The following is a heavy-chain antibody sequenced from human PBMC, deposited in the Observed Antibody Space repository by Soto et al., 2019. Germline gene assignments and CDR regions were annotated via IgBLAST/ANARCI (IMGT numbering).Heavy chain of an antibody. J-gene: IGHJ6*02. CDR1: GGSISSGGYY. Sequence: QVQLQESGPGLVKPSQTLSLTCTVSGGSISSGGYYWSWIRQHPGKGLEWIGYIYYSGSTYYNPSLKSRVTISVDTSKNQFSLKLSSVTAADTAVYYCARGRGPQQLAYYYYYGMDVWGQGTTVTVSS. D-gene: IGHD6-13*01. CDR2: IYYSGST. CDR3: ARGRGPQQLAYYYYYGMDV. V-gene: IGHV4-31*03.